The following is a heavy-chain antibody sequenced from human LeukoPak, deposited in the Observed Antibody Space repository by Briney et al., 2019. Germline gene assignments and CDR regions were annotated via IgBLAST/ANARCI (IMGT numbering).Heavy chain of an antibody. V-gene: IGHV3-21*01. CDR2: ISSSSSYI. Sequence: GGSLRLSRAASGFTFSSYSMNWVRQAPGKGLEWVSSISSSSSYIYYADSVKGRFTISRDNAKNSLHLQMNSLRAEDTAVYYCARDNKVVPAATYDYWGQGTLVTVSS. D-gene: IGHD2-2*01. J-gene: IGHJ4*02. CDR3: ARDNKVVPAATYDY. CDR1: GFTFSSYS.